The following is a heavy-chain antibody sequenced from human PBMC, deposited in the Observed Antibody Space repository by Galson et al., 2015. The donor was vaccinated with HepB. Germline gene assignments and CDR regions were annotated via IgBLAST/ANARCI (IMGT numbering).Heavy chain of an antibody. CDR3: TRGRGAYIENGFDI. D-gene: IGHD2-15*01. CDR2: ISWNSGSI. CDR1: GFTFDDYA. Sequence: SLRLSCAASGFTFDDYAIHWVRQPPGKGLECVSGISWNSGSIAYADSVKGRFTISRDNARNSVFLQMNDVEPEDTALYYCTRGRGAYIENGFDIWGQGTVVTVSS. J-gene: IGHJ3*02. V-gene: IGHV3-9*01.